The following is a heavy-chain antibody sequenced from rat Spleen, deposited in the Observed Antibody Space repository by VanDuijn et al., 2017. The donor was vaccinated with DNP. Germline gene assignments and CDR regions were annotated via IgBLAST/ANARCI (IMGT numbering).Heavy chain of an antibody. CDR1: GFIFSDYN. CDR3: ARPDY. V-gene: IGHV5-7*01. Sequence: EVQLVESGGGVVQPGGSLKLSCVGSGFIFSDYNMAWVRQAPRKGLEWVATISYDGSGTYYRESVKGRFTISRDNAKSTLFLQMDSLRSEDTATYYCARPDYWGQGVMVTVSS. CDR2: ISYDGSGT. J-gene: IGHJ2*01.